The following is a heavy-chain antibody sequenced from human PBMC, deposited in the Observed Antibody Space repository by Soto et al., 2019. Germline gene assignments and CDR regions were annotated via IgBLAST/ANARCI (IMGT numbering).Heavy chain of an antibody. V-gene: IGHV1-69*01. J-gene: IGHJ4*02. CDR2: LVPQFGTP. Sequence: QVQLVQSGAEVKKPGSSVKVSCLASRGTFNRYAINWVRQAPGHGLEWLGALVPQFGTPNYAQKFQDRVTIVADESTNTTSMVLPGLTSDDTAVYYCARQNRDTPMVPFDVWGQGTLVTVSS. CDR3: ARQNRDTPMVPFDV. D-gene: IGHD5-18*01. CDR1: RGTFNRYA.